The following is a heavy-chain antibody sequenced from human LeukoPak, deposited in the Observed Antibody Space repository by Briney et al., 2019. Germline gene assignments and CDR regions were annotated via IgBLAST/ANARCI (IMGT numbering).Heavy chain of an antibody. Sequence: ASVKVSCKASGYTFTGYYMHWVRQAPGQGLEWMGWINPNSGGTNYAQKFQGWVTMTRDTSISTAYMELSSLRSEDTAVYYCARDSPLYCSSTSCQLRDYWGQGTLVTVSS. CDR1: GYTFTGYY. CDR3: ARDSPLYCSSTSCQLRDY. CDR2: INPNSGGT. D-gene: IGHD2-2*01. J-gene: IGHJ4*02. V-gene: IGHV1-2*04.